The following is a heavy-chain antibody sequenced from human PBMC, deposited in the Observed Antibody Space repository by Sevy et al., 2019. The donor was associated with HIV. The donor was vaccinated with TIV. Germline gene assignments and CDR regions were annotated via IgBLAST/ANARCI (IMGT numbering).Heavy chain of an antibody. V-gene: IGHV6-1*01. D-gene: IGHD2-15*01. CDR2: TYYRSKWYN. J-gene: IGHJ6*02. CDR1: GDSVSSNSAA. CDR3: ARAGGGGYCSGGSCYSSYYYFYGMDV. Sequence: SQPLSLTCAISGDSVSSNSAAWNWIRQSPSRGLEWLGRTYYRSKWYNDYAVSVKSRITINPDTSNNQFSLQLNSVTPEETAVYYCARAGGGGYCSGGSCYSSYYYFYGMDVWGQGTTVTVSS.